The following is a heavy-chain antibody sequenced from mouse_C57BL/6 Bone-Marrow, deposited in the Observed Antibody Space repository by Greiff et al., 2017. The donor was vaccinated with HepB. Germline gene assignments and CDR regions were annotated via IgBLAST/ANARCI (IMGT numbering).Heavy chain of an antibody. Sequence: QVQLQQSGAELVRPGTSVKVSCKASGYAFTNYLIEWVKQRPGQGLEWIGVINPGCGGTNYNEKFKGKATLTADKSSSTDYMQLSSLTSEDSAVYCCARDFGVTTRNYFDYWGQGTTLTVSS. V-gene: IGHV1-54*01. CDR3: ARDFGVTTRNYFDY. CDR1: GYAFTNYL. J-gene: IGHJ2*01. CDR2: INPGCGGT. D-gene: IGHD2-3*01.